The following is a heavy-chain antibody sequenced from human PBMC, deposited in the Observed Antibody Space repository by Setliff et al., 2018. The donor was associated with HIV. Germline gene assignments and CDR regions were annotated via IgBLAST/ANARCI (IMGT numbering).Heavy chain of an antibody. CDR3: ARGRRSTSSYYYYYYMDV. CDR2: IYYSGST. D-gene: IGHD2-2*01. Sequence: LSLTCGVDDGSFSGYSWSWIRKPPGKGLEWIGYIYYSGSTNYNPSLKSRVTISVDTSKNQFSLKLSSVTAADTAVYYCARGRRSTSSYYYYYYMDVWGKGTTVTVS. CDR1: DGSFSGYS. J-gene: IGHJ6*03. V-gene: IGHV4-59*01.